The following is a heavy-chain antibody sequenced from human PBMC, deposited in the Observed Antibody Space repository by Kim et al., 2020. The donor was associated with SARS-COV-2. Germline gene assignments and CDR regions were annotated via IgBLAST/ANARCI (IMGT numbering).Heavy chain of an antibody. CDR2: ISHSSGST. D-gene: IGHD6-19*01. CDR3: AKDRSHTTGWIYFYGMDV. J-gene: IGHJ6*02. V-gene: IGHV3-23*01. Sequence: GGSLRLSCAASGFTFSNFAMNWVRRAPGKGLEWVSSISHSSGSTYYADSVKGRFTISRDDSKNTLYLQMNSLRDEDTAIYYCAKDRSHTTGWIYFYGMDVWGQGTTVTVSS. CDR1: GFTFSNFA.